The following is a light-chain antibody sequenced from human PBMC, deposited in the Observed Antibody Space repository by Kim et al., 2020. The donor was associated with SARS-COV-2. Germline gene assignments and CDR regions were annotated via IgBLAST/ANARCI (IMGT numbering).Light chain of an antibody. CDR3: SSYISSTSLV. CDR1: SSDIGHYNT. J-gene: IGLJ2*01. CDR2: HVS. V-gene: IGLV2-14*03. Sequence: GQSITIACTGGSSDIGHYNTVAWHQQHPGKTPKLILFHVSSRPSWISNRFSGSKSGNTASLTISGLQPDDEADYYCSSYISSTSLVFGGGTQLTVL.